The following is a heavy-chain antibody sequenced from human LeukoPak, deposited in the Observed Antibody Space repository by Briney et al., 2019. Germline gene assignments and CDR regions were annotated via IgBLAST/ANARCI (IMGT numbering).Heavy chain of an antibody. V-gene: IGHV3-66*01. J-gene: IGHJ4*02. Sequence: GGSLRLSCTASGFTVSTNYVSWVRQAPGKGLEWVSTIYRGGSTYYADSVKGRFTISRDNSKNTVYLQINTLRVEDTAVYYCARGGLETAVKYFFDYWGQGTLIAVSS. CDR3: ARGGLETAVKYFFDY. CDR1: GFTVSTNY. D-gene: IGHD1-1*01. CDR2: IYRGGST.